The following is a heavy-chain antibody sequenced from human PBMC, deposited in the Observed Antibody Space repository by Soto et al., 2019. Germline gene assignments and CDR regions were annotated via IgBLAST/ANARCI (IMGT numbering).Heavy chain of an antibody. V-gene: IGHV4-34*01. CDR1: GGSFSGYY. Sequence: SETLSLTCAVYGGSFSGYYWSWIRQPPGKGLEWIGEINHSGSTNYNPFLKSRVTISVDTSKNQFSLKLSSVTAADTAVYYCARGGHYWGQGTLVTVSS. CDR3: ARGGHY. CDR2: INHSGST. J-gene: IGHJ4*02.